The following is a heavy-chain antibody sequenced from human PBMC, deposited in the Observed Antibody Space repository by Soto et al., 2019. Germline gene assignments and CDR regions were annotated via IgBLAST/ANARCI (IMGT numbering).Heavy chain of an antibody. Sequence: GGSLRLSCAASGFTFSSSAMSWVRQAPGKGLEWVSSISGGGYTTYYADSVKGRFTISRDNSKNTLYLQMNSLRVEDSAVYYCAKQAEYISDPSDYRGQGTLVTVSS. D-gene: IGHD6-19*01. CDR2: ISGGGYTT. CDR3: AKQAEYISDPSDY. CDR1: GFTFSSSA. V-gene: IGHV3-23*01. J-gene: IGHJ4*02.